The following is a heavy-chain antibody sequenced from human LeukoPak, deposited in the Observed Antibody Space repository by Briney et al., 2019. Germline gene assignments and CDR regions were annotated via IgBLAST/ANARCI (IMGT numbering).Heavy chain of an antibody. J-gene: IGHJ5*02. Sequence: SETLSLTCAVYGGSIRSSNWWSWVRPPPGKGMEWIGEIYHSGSTNYNPSLKSRVTISVDKSKNQFSLKLSSVTAADTAVYYCARDIVVVSADEGPTSWQGWFDPWGQGTLVTVSS. CDR1: GGSIRSSNW. CDR2: IYHSGST. D-gene: IGHD2-2*01. CDR3: ARDIVVVSADEGPTSWQGWFDP. V-gene: IGHV4-4*02.